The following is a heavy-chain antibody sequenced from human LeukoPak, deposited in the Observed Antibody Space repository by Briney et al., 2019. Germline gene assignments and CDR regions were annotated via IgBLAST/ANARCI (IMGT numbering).Heavy chain of an antibody. D-gene: IGHD3-10*01. CDR1: GYALTSYR. CDR3: ARDSLPHYYTSGSQNPADY. Sequence: ASVNVSCRASGYALTSYRIQWVRQAPGQGLEWMGVINPSGGSTSDTQKFQGRVTMTRDTSTSTVYMELGSLTSEDTAVYYCARDSLPHYYTSGSQNPADYWGQGTLVTVSS. V-gene: IGHV1-46*01. CDR2: INPSGGST. J-gene: IGHJ4*02.